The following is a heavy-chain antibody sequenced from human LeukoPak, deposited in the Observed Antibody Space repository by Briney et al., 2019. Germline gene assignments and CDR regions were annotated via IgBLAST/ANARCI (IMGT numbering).Heavy chain of an antibody. Sequence: PGGSLRLSCAASGFTFGSYWMSWVRQAPGKGLEWVANIKQDGGETYYVDSVKGRFTISRDNAKNSLYLQMNSLRAEDTAVYYCAREQEPSCSSTSCYWSKYYFGYWGQGTLVTVSS. D-gene: IGHD2-2*01. J-gene: IGHJ4*02. CDR3: AREQEPSCSSTSCYWSKYYFGY. CDR1: GFTFGSYW. V-gene: IGHV3-7*01. CDR2: IKQDGGET.